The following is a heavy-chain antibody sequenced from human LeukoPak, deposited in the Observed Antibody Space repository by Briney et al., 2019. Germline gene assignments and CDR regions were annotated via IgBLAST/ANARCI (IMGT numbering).Heavy chain of an antibody. CDR2: INHSGST. V-gene: IGHV4-34*01. CDR1: GGSFSGYY. CDR3: ARTGRYTSSWFLDY. J-gene: IGHJ4*02. Sequence: SETLSLTCAVYGGSFSGYYWTWIRQPPGKGLEWIGEINHSGSTNYNPSLKSRIIISVDTSKNQFSLKVRSVTAADTAVYYCARTGRYTSSWFLDYWGQGTLVTVSS. D-gene: IGHD6-13*01.